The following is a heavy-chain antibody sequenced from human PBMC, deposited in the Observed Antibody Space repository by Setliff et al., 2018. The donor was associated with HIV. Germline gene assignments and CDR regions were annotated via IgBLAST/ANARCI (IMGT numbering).Heavy chain of an antibody. CDR1: GDTFRNYA. V-gene: IGHV1-69*05. CDR2: IMALFQRT. CDR3: ARGRMAAAGMFIPRALDY. Sequence: SVKVSCKVSGDTFRNYAINWVRLAPGQGLEWMGEIMALFQRTQYAQKFQGRVTFTTDESTSTAYMELRSLRSDDTAIFYCARGRMAAAGMFIPRALDYWGQGTLVTVPQ. J-gene: IGHJ4*02. D-gene: IGHD6-13*01.